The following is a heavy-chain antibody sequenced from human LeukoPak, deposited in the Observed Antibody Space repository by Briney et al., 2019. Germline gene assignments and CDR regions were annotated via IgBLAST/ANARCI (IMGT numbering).Heavy chain of an antibody. CDR1: GDSIRSSYYY. Sequence: PSETVSLTCTVSGDSIRSSYYYWGWIRQPQGKGLEWIGSIYDSGSTYYNPSLKSRVTISVDTSKNQLSLKLNCVNAADKAVYYCARAHYVWGRYRGRHTNYYYGMDVWGHGTTLTVSS. J-gene: IGHJ6*02. CDR3: ARAHYVWGRYRGRHTNYYYGMDV. CDR2: IYDSGST. V-gene: IGHV4-39*01. D-gene: IGHD3-16*02.